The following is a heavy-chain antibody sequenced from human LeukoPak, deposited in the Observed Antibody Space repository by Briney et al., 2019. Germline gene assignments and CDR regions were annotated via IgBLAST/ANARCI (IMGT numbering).Heavy chain of an antibody. CDR3: ARDRMDTAMVYFDY. CDR1: GGSVSSGSYY. J-gene: IGHJ4*02. V-gene: IGHV4-61*01. D-gene: IGHD5-18*01. Sequence: SETLSLTCTVSGGSVSSGSYYWSWIRQPPGKGLEWIGYIYYSGSTNYIPSLKSRVTISVDTSKNQFSLKLSSVTAADTAVYYCARDRMDTAMVYFDYWGQGTLVTVSS. CDR2: IYYSGST.